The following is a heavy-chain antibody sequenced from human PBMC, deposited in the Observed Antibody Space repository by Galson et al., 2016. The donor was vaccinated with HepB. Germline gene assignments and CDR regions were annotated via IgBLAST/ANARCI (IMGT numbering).Heavy chain of an antibody. CDR2: IDPVDSAT. D-gene: IGHD3-16*02. CDR1: GYW. J-gene: IGHJ3*01. Sequence: QSGAEVKKPGEPLKISCKASGYWIAWVRQVAGNGLEWMGIIDPVDSATTYSPSFQGHVTISADKSINTAYLQWSSLKASDTALYFCATKKAFSYLDAFDVWGHGTKVTVS. V-gene: IGHV5-51*01. CDR3: ATKKAFSYLDAFDV.